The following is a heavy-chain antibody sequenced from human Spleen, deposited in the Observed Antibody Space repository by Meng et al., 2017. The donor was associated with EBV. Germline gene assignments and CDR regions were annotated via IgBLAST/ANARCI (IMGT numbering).Heavy chain of an antibody. Sequence: QVQLVHSGSGLKKPGTSVKISCKTSGYSFKSWPINWGRQAPGQGLEWIGWISTLSGRSTYARGFRGRFVFSVDTSVSTAFLQISSLKADDTAVYYCARPGGYWGQGTLVTVSS. V-gene: IGHV7-4-1*02. CDR3: ARPGGY. CDR1: GYSFKSWP. CDR2: ISTLSGRS. J-gene: IGHJ4*02. D-gene: IGHD3-10*01.